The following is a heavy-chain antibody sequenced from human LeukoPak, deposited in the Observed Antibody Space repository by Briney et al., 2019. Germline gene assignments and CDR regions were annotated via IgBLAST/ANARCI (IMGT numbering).Heavy chain of an antibody. J-gene: IGHJ6*02. Sequence: SETLSLTCAVYGGSSSGYYWSWIRQPPGKGLEWIGEINHSGSTNYNPSLKSRVTISVDTSKNQFSLKLSSVTAADTAVYYCARGRYCSGGSCPRGRYYYGMDVWGQGTTVTVSS. CDR2: INHSGST. D-gene: IGHD2-15*01. CDR1: GGSSSGYY. CDR3: ARGRYCSGGSCPRGRYYYGMDV. V-gene: IGHV4-34*01.